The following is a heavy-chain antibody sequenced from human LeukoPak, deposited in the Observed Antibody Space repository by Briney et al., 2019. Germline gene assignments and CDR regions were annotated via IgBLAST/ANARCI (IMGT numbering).Heavy chain of an antibody. CDR1: GYTFNSYA. D-gene: IGHD3-10*01. Sequence: ASVKVSCKASGYTFNSYAMHWVRQAPGQRLEWMGWINAGNGNTKYSQKFQGRVTITRDTSASTAYMELSSLRSEDTAVYYCARGRYGSVSYYGYWGQGTLVTVSS. V-gene: IGHV1-3*01. CDR2: INAGNGNT. CDR3: ARGRYGSVSYYGY. J-gene: IGHJ4*02.